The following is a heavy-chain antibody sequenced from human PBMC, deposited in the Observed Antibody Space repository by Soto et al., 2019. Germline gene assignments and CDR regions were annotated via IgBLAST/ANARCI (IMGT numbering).Heavy chain of an antibody. CDR1: GFTFSSYA. CDR3: AREHLSSGWYLDY. D-gene: IGHD6-19*01. J-gene: IGHJ4*02. CDR2: ISYDGSNK. Sequence: QVQLVESGGGVVQPGRSLRLSCAASGFTFSSYAMHWVRQAPGKGLEWVAVISYDGSNKYYADSVKGRFTISRDNSKNTLYLQMNSLRAEDTAVYYCAREHLSSGWYLDYWGQGTLVTVSS. V-gene: IGHV3-30-3*01.